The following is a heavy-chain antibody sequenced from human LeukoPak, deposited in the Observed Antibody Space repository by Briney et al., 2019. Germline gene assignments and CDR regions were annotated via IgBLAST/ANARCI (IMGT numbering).Heavy chain of an antibody. CDR2: INRSSTYI. J-gene: IGHJ4*02. CDR1: DFTFSSSS. Sequence: GGPLRLSRAASDFTFSSSSMNWLAQAPGKGLEWLSSINRSSTYIYSADPVKGRFTISSVNATNSLYLQMNSPRAEETAVYYCARGQSSSSWYPSFYFDYWGQGTLGTVSS. CDR3: ARGQSSSSWYPSFYFDY. D-gene: IGHD6-13*01. V-gene: IGHV3-21*01.